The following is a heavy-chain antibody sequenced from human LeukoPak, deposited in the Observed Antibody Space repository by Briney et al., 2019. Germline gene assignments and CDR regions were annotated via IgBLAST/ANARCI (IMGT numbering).Heavy chain of an antibody. V-gene: IGHV3-21*01. D-gene: IGHD3-3*01. CDR2: ISSSSSYI. CDR3: ASAPSYYDFWSGGYYMDV. CDR1: GFTFSSYS. Sequence: PGGSLRLSCAASGFTFSSYSMNWVRQAPGKGLEWVSSISSSSSYIYYADSVKGRFTISRDNAKNSLYLQMNSLRAEDTAVYYCASAPSYYDFWSGGYYMDVWGKGTTVTVSS. J-gene: IGHJ6*03.